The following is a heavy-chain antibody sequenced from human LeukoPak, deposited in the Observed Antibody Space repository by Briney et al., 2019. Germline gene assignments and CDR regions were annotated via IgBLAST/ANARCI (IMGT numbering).Heavy chain of an antibody. D-gene: IGHD3-22*01. Sequence: ASVKVSCKASGFTFTSYDINWVRQATGQGLEWMGWMNPNNGNTGYAQKFQGRVTMTRDTSTSTVYMELSSLRSEDTAVYYCARARSSGYYYAVLSDYWGQGTLVTVSS. J-gene: IGHJ4*02. V-gene: IGHV1-8*01. CDR3: ARARSSGYYYAVLSDY. CDR1: GFTFTSYD. CDR2: MNPNNGNT.